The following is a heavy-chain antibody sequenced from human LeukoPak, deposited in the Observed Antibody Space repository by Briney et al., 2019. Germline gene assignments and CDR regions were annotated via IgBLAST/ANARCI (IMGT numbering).Heavy chain of an antibody. CDR1: GFTVSSNY. Sequence: GGSLRLSCAASGFTVSSNYMSWVRQAPGKGLEWVSVIYSGGSTYYADSVKGRFTISRDNSKNTLYLQMNSMRAGDTAVYYCARDRSTYSSGWWGIDYWGQGTLVTVSS. J-gene: IGHJ4*02. D-gene: IGHD6-19*01. CDR2: IYSGGST. V-gene: IGHV3-53*01. CDR3: ARDRSTYSSGWWGIDY.